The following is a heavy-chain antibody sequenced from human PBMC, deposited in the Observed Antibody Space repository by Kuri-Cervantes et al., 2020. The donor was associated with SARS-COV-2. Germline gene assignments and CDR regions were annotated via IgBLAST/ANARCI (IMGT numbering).Heavy chain of an antibody. CDR2: IWYDGSNK. CDR3: ARDLVVSSGWDYYMDV. D-gene: IGHD6-19*01. J-gene: IGHJ6*03. Sequence: GESLKISCAASGFTFSSYGMHWARQAPGKGLEWVAYIWYDGSNKYYADSVKGRFTISRDNSKNTLYLQMNSLRAEDTAVYYWARDLVVSSGWDYYMDVWGKGTTVTVSS. V-gene: IGHV3-33*01. CDR1: GFTFSSYG.